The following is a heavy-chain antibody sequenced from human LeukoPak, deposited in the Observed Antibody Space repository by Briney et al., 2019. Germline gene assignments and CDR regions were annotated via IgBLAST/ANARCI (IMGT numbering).Heavy chain of an antibody. CDR2: ISSSGSTI. J-gene: IGHJ4*02. CDR3: ARAVDTAMDPYLDY. D-gene: IGHD5-18*01. Sequence: GGSLRLSCAASGFTFSSYEMNWVRQAPGKGLEWVSYISSSGSTIYYADSVKGRFTISRDNAKNSLYLQMNSLRAEDTAVYYCARAVDTAMDPYLDYWGQGTLVTVSS. CDR1: GFTFSSYE. V-gene: IGHV3-48*03.